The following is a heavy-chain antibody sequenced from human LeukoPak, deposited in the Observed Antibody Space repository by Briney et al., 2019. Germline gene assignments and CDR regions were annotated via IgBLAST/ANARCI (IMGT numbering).Heavy chain of an antibody. CDR3: AAEGRPTVVTFRKGAVDL. CDR1: GFTFTSSA. CDR2: IVVGSGNT. J-gene: IGHJ3*01. Sequence: SVKVSCKASGFTFTSSAVQWVRQARGQRLEWIGWIVVGSGNTNYAQKFQERVTITRDMSTSTVCMELSSLRSEDTAVYYCAAEGRPTVVTFRKGAVDLWGQGTMVTVSS. V-gene: IGHV1-58*01. D-gene: IGHD4-23*01.